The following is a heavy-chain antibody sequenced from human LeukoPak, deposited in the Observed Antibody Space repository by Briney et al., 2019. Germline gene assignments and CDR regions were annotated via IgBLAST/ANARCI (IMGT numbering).Heavy chain of an antibody. CDR1: GSTLSMLS. Sequence: GASAKVSCKVSGSTLSMLSMHWVRQAPGRGLEWMGGFDPEDVQTIYAQNFQGRVTMTEDTSKDTAYLQLRSLTSDDTAVYYCVTESNYFLYWGQGTLVTVSS. CDR2: FDPEDVQT. V-gene: IGHV1-24*01. CDR3: VTESNYFLY. J-gene: IGHJ1*01.